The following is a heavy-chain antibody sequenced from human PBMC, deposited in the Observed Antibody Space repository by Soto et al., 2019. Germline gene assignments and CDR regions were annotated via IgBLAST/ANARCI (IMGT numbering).Heavy chain of an antibody. V-gene: IGHV4-39*01. Sequence: SETLSLTCTVSGGSISSTIYYWGWIRQPPGKGLEWIGSLYSSGDTYYNPSLKSRVTISVDTSRNQFSLSLNSVTAADTAVYYCARQDGGSFPAWGQGTLVTVS. J-gene: IGHJ5*02. CDR2: LYSSGDT. CDR3: ARQDGGSFPA. CDR1: GGSISSTIYY. D-gene: IGHD1-26*01.